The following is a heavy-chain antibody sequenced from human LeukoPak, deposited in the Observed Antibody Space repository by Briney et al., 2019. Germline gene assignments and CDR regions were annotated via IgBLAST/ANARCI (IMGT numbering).Heavy chain of an antibody. CDR2: INHSGST. V-gene: IGHV4-34*01. CDR3: ARGKVALWFGERYYYYYGMDV. J-gene: IGHJ6*02. CDR1: GGSFSGYY. D-gene: IGHD3-10*01. Sequence: SETLSLTCAVSGGSFSGYYWSWIRQPPGKGLEWIGEINHSGSTNYNPSLKSRVTISVDTSKNQFSLKLSSVTAADTAVYYCARGKVALWFGERYYYYYGMDVWGQGTTVTVSS.